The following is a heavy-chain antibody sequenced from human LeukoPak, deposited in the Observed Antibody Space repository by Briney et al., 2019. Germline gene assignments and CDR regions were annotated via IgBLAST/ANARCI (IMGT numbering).Heavy chain of an antibody. J-gene: IGHJ6*03. V-gene: IGHV3-11*04. CDR1: GFTFSDYY. Sequence: GGSLRLSCAASGFTFSDYYMSWIRQAPGKGLEWVSYISSSGGTIYYADSVKGRFTISRDNAKNSLYLQMNSLRAEDTAVYYCARGSGYYYYYYMDVWGKGTTVTVSS. CDR3: ARGSGYYYYYYMDV. CDR2: ISSSGGTI.